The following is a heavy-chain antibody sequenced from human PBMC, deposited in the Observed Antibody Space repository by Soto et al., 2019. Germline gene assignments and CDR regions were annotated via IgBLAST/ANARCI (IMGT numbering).Heavy chain of an antibody. Sequence: LSLTCTVSGDSIGSADYYWSWIRQTPGKGLEWIGHIFYSGTTYYNPSLKSRLTISVDTSKNHFSLRLTSVTAADTAVYYCARDLWVEPELYYYGMDVWGQGTTVTVSS. CDR3: ARDLWVEPELYYYGMDV. D-gene: IGHD1-1*01. CDR1: GDSIGSADYY. J-gene: IGHJ6*02. V-gene: IGHV4-30-4*01. CDR2: IFYSGTT.